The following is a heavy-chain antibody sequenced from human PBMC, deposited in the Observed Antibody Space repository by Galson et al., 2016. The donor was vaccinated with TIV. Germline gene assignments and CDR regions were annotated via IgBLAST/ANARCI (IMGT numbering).Heavy chain of an antibody. CDR3: ARLGCGADCYSGVGK. CDR1: GNTFINSW. D-gene: IGHD2-21*01. CDR2: IYFDDSET. Sequence: QSGAEVKKSGESLKISCKTSGNTFINSWIAWVRQMPGKGLECMGVIYFDDSETIYSSSFEGHVTISVDKSINTAYLHWNRLKASDSAMYYCARLGCGADCYSGVGKWGQGTLVTVAS. V-gene: IGHV5-51*01. J-gene: IGHJ4*02.